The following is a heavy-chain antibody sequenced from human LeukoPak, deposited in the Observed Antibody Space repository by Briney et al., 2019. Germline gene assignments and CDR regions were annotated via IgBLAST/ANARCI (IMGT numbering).Heavy chain of an antibody. CDR3: AKDLYGGGQLADY. J-gene: IGHJ4*02. D-gene: IGHD6-6*01. V-gene: IGHV3-23*01. CDR2: ISGTGSST. Sequence: PGGSLRLSCAASGFIFSNFAMNWARQGPGEGLEWVSAISGTGSSTYYADSVKGRFTISRDNSKNTLYLQMNSLRAEDTAAYYCAKDLYGGGQLADYWGQGTLVTVSS. CDR1: GFIFSNFA.